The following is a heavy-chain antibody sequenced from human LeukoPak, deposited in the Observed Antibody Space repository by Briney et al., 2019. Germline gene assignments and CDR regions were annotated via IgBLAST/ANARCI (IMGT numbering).Heavy chain of an antibody. CDR2: IYYSGNT. Sequence: SETLSLTCAVSGDSISTSNSYWGWIRQPPGKGLEWIGSIYYSGNTYYNASLKSRVTISVDTSKNQFSLKFTSVTAADTAVYYCAREPGYSSSWYTPSYFDYWGQGTLVTVSS. V-gene: IGHV4-39*02. CDR1: GDSISTSNSY. D-gene: IGHD6-13*01. J-gene: IGHJ4*02. CDR3: AREPGYSSSWYTPSYFDY.